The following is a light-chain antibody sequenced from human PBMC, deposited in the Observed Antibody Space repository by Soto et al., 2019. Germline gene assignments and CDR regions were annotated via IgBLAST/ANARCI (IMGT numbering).Light chain of an antibody. CDR3: QQYSNWPLT. V-gene: IGKV3-15*01. CDR1: QSFSSY. Sequence: EIVLTQSPATLSLSPGERATLSCRASQSFSSYLAWYQQKPGQAPMLLIYGASTRATDIPARFSGSGSGTEFTLTISSLQAEDVAVYYCQQYSNWPLTFGGGTKVDI. J-gene: IGKJ4*01. CDR2: GAS.